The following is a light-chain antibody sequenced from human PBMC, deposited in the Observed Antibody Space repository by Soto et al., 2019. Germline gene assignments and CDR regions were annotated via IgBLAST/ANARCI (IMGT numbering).Light chain of an antibody. V-gene: IGLV2-14*01. CDR2: EVS. CDR1: YSDVGGYNY. Sequence: QSALTQPASVSGSPGQSITFSCTGSYSDVGGYNYVSWYQHHPGKAPKLMIYEVSNRPSGVPDRFSGSKSGTSASLAITGLQAEDEADYYCQSYDSSLIAWVFGGGTKLTVL. CDR3: QSYDSSLIAWV. J-gene: IGLJ3*02.